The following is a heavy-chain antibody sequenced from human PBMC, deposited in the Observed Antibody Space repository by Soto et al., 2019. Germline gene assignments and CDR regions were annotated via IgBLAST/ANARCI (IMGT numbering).Heavy chain of an antibody. Sequence: PSETLSLTCTVSGGSISSYYWSWIRQPPGKGLEWIGYISYSGSTNYNPSLKSRVTISVDTSKNQFSLKLNSVSAADTAVYYCARASSGRSWFDPWGQGTLVTVSS. V-gene: IGHV4-59*01. D-gene: IGHD6-6*01. CDR2: ISYSGST. CDR1: GGSISSYY. CDR3: ARASSGRSWFDP. J-gene: IGHJ5*02.